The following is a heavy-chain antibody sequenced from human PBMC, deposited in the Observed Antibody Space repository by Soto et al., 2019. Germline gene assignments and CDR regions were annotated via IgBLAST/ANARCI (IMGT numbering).Heavy chain of an antibody. CDR2: SFHDGTA. V-gene: IGHV4-34*10. J-gene: IGHJ4*01. D-gene: IGHD6-6*01. CDR3: AQLDYDIRLSSTFLAF. Sequence: IRQTPQRGLEYIGESFHDGTANYYPSFERRVAMSVDTSRNQFSLKLTSVTAADTAVYFCAQLDYDIRLSSTFLAFWGNGSLVTVSS.